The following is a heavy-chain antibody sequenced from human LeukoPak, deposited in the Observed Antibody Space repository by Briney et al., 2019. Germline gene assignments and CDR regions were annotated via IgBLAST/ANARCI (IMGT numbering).Heavy chain of an antibody. CDR2: ISGRGGSR. CDR1: GFTFSSYA. CDR3: AKDGYSYGPVDV. J-gene: IGHJ6*04. V-gene: IGHV3-23*01. D-gene: IGHD5-18*01. Sequence: PGGSLRLSCAASGFTFSSYAMSWVRQAPGKGLEWVSAISGRGGSRYYADSVKGRFTIARDNSKNTLYLQMNSLRAEDTALYYRAKDGYSYGPVDVWGKGTTVTVSS.